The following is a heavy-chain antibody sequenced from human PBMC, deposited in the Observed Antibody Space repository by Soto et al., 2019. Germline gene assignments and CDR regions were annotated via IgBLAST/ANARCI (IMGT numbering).Heavy chain of an antibody. CDR3: ARGLEMATTGGAFDI. CDR1: GGSIRSYY. D-gene: IGHD1-1*01. J-gene: IGHJ3*02. CDR2: IYYSGST. Sequence: PSETLSHPCTVSGGSIRSYYWSWIRQPPGKGLGWIGYIYYSGSTNYNPSLKSRVTISVDTSKNQFSLKLSSVTAADTAVYYCARGLEMATTGGAFDIWGQGTMVTV. V-gene: IGHV4-59*01.